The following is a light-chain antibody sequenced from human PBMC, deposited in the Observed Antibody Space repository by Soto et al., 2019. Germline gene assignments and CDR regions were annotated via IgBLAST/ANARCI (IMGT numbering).Light chain of an antibody. CDR2: KAS. CDR3: QQYSTYPIT. Sequence: DIQMTQSPSTLSGSVGDRGTITCRASQSVTTWLAWYQQKPGKAPKLLIYKASNLESGLPSRFTGSGSGTEFTLTISSLQSDDFATYYCQQYSTYPITFGQGTRLEI. J-gene: IGKJ5*01. CDR1: QSVTTW. V-gene: IGKV1-5*03.